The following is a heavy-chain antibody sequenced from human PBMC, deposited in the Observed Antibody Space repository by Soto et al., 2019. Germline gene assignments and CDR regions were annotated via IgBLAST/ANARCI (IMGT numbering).Heavy chain of an antibody. D-gene: IGHD3-22*01. J-gene: IGHJ5*02. Sequence: EVELVESRGGLVQPGGSLRLSCAASGFTFSSYSMNWVRQAPGKGLEWVSYISNSTIYYADSVKGRFTISRDNAKNSLYLQMNSLRAEDTAVYYCAREGDSSGWYNWFDRWGQGTLVTVSS. CDR1: GFTFSSYS. CDR2: ISNSTI. CDR3: AREGDSSGWYNWFDR. V-gene: IGHV3-48*01.